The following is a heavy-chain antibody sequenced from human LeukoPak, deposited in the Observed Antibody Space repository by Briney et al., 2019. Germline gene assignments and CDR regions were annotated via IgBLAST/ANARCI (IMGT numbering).Heavy chain of an antibody. V-gene: IGHV4-59*12. Sequence: SETLSLTCTVSGGSISSYYWSWIRQPPGKGLEWIGYIYYSGSTNYNPSLKSRVTISVDTSKNQFSLKLSSVTAADTAVYYCARSPVQDSGSYGNFDYWGQGTLVTVSS. CDR2: IYYSGST. J-gene: IGHJ4*02. D-gene: IGHD1-26*01. CDR3: ARSPVQDSGSYGNFDY. CDR1: GGSISSYY.